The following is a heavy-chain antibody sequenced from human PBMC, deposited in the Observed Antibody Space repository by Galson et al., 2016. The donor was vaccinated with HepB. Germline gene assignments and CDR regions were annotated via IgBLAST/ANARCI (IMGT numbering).Heavy chain of an antibody. J-gene: IGHJ4*02. CDR2: IRSKAYGGTT. D-gene: IGHD3-10*01. CDR1: GFTFGDYA. Sequence: SLRLSCAASGFTFGDYAMSWFRQAPGKGLEWVGFIRSKAYGGTTEYAASVKGRFTISRDDSKSIAYLQMNSLKTEDTPVYYCTADYYGSGSVLFDYWGQGTLVTVSS. V-gene: IGHV3-49*03. CDR3: TADYYGSGSVLFDY.